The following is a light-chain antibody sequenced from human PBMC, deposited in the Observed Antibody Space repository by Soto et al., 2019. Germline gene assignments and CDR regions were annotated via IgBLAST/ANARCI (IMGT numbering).Light chain of an antibody. V-gene: IGKV3-20*01. CDR3: QQYGSSRWT. CDR1: QSVSSSY. CDR2: GAS. J-gene: IGKJ1*01. Sequence: EIVLTQSPGTLSLSPGERATLCCRASQSVSSSYLAWYQQNRGQAPRLLIYGASSRATGIPDRFSGSGSGTDFTLTISRLEPEDFAVYYCQQYGSSRWTFGQGTKVEIK.